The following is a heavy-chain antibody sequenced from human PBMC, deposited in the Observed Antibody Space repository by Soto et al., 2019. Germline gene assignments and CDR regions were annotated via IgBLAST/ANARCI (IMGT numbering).Heavy chain of an antibody. CDR2: INAGNGNT. J-gene: IGHJ4*02. Sequence: ASVNVSCKSSGYTFTSYAIHWVRQAPGQRLEWMGWINAGNGNTKYSQKFQGRVTITRDTSASTAYMELSSLRSEDTAVYYCARAPSSPYSGSYSFDYWGQGTLVTVSS. CDR3: ARAPSSPYSGSYSFDY. CDR1: GYTFTSYA. V-gene: IGHV1-3*01. D-gene: IGHD1-26*01.